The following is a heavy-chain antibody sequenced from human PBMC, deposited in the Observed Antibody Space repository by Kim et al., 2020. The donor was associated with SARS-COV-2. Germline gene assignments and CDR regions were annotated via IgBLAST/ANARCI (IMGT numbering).Heavy chain of an antibody. Sequence: SETLSLTCAVYGGSFSGYYWSWIRQPPGKGLEWIGEINHSGSTNYNPSLKSRVTISVDTSKNQFSLKLSSVTAADTAVYYCARPVGWRWQQLGGGYGMDVWGQGTTVTVSS. D-gene: IGHD6-13*01. J-gene: IGHJ6*02. V-gene: IGHV4-34*01. CDR1: GGSFSGYY. CDR3: ARPVGWRWQQLGGGYGMDV. CDR2: INHSGST.